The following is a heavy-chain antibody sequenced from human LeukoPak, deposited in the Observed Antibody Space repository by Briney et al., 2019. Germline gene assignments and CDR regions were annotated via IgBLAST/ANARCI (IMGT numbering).Heavy chain of an antibody. J-gene: IGHJ4*02. Sequence: ASVKVSCKASGYTFTSYDMNWVRQATGRGLEWMGWMNPNSGNTGYAQKFQGRVTMTRNTSISTAYMELSSLRSEDTAVYYCARGTRNYDFWSGYYTPYYFDYWGQGTLVTVSS. CDR2: MNPNSGNT. V-gene: IGHV1-8*01. CDR1: GYTFTSYD. CDR3: ARGTRNYDFWSGYYTPYYFDY. D-gene: IGHD3-3*01.